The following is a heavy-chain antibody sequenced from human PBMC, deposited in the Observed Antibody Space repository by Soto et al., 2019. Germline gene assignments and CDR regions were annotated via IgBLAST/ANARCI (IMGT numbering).Heavy chain of an antibody. CDR2: IYYSGST. CDR1: GGSISSSSYY. D-gene: IGHD2-2*01. CDR3: ARGLEVPAAMAYYYYYYMDV. V-gene: IGHV4-31*03. Sequence: PSETLSLTCTVSGGSISSSSYYWGWIRQHPGKGLEWIGYIYYSGSTYYNPSLKSRVTISVDTSKNQFSLKLSSVTAADTAVYYCARGLEVPAAMAYYYYYYMDVWGKGTTDTVS. J-gene: IGHJ6*03.